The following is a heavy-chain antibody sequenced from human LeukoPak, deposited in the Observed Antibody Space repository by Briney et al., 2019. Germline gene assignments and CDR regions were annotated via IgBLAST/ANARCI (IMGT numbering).Heavy chain of an antibody. V-gene: IGHV3-23*01. CDR3: AKDLAHYYGLGSYYGYFDD. J-gene: IGHJ4*02. Sequence: GGSLRLSCAASLFTLSNYAMSWVRHAVGEGLEWVSSLIGSAGSTYYADSVRGRFTISRDNSKNTLYLQMNSLRAEDTAVYYCAKDLAHYYGLGSYYGYFDDGGQGTLVTVSA. CDR1: LFTLSNYA. CDR2: LIGSAGST. D-gene: IGHD3-10*01.